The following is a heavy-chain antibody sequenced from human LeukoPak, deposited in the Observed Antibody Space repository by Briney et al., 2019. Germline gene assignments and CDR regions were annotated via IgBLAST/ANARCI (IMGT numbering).Heavy chain of an antibody. V-gene: IGHV4-31*03. CDR3: AATRWLQFAYFDY. CDR1: GGSISSGGYY. CDR2: IYYSGST. D-gene: IGHD5-24*01. Sequence: SETLSLTCTVSGGSISSGGYYWSWIRQHPGKGLEWIGYIYYSGSTYYNPSLKSRVTISVDTPKNQFSLKLSSVTAADTAVYYCAATRWLQFAYFDYWGQGTLVTVSS. J-gene: IGHJ4*02.